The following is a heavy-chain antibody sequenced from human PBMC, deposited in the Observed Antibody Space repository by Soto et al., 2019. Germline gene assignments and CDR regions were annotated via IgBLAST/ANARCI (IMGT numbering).Heavy chain of an antibody. V-gene: IGHV1-69*02. D-gene: IGHD3-22*01. Sequence: KVSCKASGGTFSSYTISWVRQAPGQGLEWMGRIIPILGIANYAQKFQGRVTITADKSTSTAYMELSSLRSEDTAVYYCARASHYDSSGYRDYWGQGTLVTVSS. CDR1: GGTFSSYT. J-gene: IGHJ4*02. CDR2: IIPILGIA. CDR3: ARASHYDSSGYRDY.